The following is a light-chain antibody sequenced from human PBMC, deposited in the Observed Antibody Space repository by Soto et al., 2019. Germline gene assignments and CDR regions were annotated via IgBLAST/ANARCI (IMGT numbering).Light chain of an antibody. CDR1: SSDVGGYNY. J-gene: IGLJ2*01. Sequence: QSALTQPPSASGSPGQSVTISCTGTSSDVGGYNYVSWYQQHPGVAPKLMIYEVSKRPSGVPDHFSGSKSGNTASLTVSGLQAEDEADYYCSSYAASNISFGGGTKLTVL. CDR2: EVS. CDR3: SSYAASNIS. V-gene: IGLV2-8*01.